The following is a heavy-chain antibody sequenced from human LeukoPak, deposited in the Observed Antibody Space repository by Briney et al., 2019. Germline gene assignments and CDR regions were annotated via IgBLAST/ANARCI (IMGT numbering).Heavy chain of an antibody. D-gene: IGHD2-2*01. J-gene: IGHJ4*02. CDR1: GFTFSSYW. V-gene: IGHV3-74*01. CDR3: VSFYETY. Sequence: GGSLRLSCAASGFTFSSYWMHWVRQAPGKGLVWVSRINSDGSWTSYADSVKGRLTISKDNAKNTVYLQMNNLRAEDTAVYYCVSFYETYWGRGTLVTVSS. CDR2: INSDGSWT.